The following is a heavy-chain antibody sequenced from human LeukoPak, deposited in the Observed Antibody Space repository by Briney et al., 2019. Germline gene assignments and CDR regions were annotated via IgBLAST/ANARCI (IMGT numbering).Heavy chain of an antibody. CDR1: GGSISSYY. CDR3: ARARGGYNRNYDY. J-gene: IGHJ4*02. D-gene: IGHD5-24*01. V-gene: IGHV4-59*01. Sequence: PSETLSLTCTVSGGSISSYYWSWIRQPPGKGLEWIGYIYYSGSTNYNPSLKSRVTISVDTSKNQFSLKLSSVTAADTAVYYCARARGGYNRNYDYWGQGTLVTASS. CDR2: IYYSGST.